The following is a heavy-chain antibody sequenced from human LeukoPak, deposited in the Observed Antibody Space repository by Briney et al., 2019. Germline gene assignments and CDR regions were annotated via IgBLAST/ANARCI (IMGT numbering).Heavy chain of an antibody. CDR3: ARGGAGTTGNWFDP. J-gene: IGHJ5*02. Sequence: PSETLSLTCTVSGGSISSGSYYWSWIRQPAGKGLEWIGRIYTSGSTNYNPSLKSRVTISVDTSKNQFSLKLSSVTAADTAVYYCARGGAGTTGNWFDPWGQGTLVTVSS. V-gene: IGHV4-61*02. CDR1: GGSISSGSYY. CDR2: IYTSGST. D-gene: IGHD1-1*01.